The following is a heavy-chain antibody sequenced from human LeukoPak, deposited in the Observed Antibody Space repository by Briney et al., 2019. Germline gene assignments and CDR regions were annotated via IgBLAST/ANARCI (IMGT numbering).Heavy chain of an antibody. CDR3: ASDRDSYGSGLYYFDY. J-gene: IGHJ4*02. D-gene: IGHD5-18*01. Sequence: GGSLRLSCAASGFTFSSYGMHWVRQAPGKGLEWVAVIWYDGSNKYYADSVKGRFTISRDNSKNTLYLQMNSLRAEDTAVYYCASDRDSYGSGLYYFDYWGQGTLVTVSS. CDR1: GFTFSSYG. CDR2: IWYDGSNK. V-gene: IGHV3-33*01.